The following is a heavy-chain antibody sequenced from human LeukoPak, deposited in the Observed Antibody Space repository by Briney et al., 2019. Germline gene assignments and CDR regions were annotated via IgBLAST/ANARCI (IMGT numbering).Heavy chain of an antibody. D-gene: IGHD3-3*01. Sequence: NPSETLSLTCSVSGGSISNFFWSWIRQTPGKGLEWIGYIHHTGSTNDNPSLRGRVTISVDTSKNQFSLKLSSVTAADTAVYYCARYTRLEWLYNYFDYWAREPWSPSPQ. CDR2: IHHTGST. CDR3: ARYTRLEWLYNYFDY. V-gene: IGHV4-59*01. J-gene: IGHJ4*02. CDR1: GGSISNFF.